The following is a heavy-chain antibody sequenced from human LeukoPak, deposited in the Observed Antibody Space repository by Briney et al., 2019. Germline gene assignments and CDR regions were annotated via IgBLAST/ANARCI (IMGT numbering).Heavy chain of an antibody. CDR2: ISSSSSAI. Sequence: GGSLRLSCPASGFPFRSYTMNWARQAPGKGLEWVSSISSSSSAIYYAASVKGRFTISRDNAKNSLYLQMNSLRDEDTAVYYCARGALRYSDYWGQGTLVTVSS. J-gene: IGHJ4*02. CDR3: ARGALRYSDY. D-gene: IGHD3-9*01. V-gene: IGHV3-48*02. CDR1: GFPFRSYT.